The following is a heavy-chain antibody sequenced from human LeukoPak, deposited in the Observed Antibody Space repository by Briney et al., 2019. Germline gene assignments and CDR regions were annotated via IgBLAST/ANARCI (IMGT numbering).Heavy chain of an antibody. J-gene: IGHJ4*02. D-gene: IGHD1-1*01. Sequence: GGSLRLSCAASGFTFSSYAMHWVRQAPGKGLVWVAVISYDGSNKYYADSVKGRFTISRDNSKNTLYLQMNSLRAEDTAVYYCARDGTALDYWGQGTLVTVSS. CDR3: ARDGTALDY. CDR2: ISYDGSNK. CDR1: GFTFSSYA. V-gene: IGHV3-30-3*01.